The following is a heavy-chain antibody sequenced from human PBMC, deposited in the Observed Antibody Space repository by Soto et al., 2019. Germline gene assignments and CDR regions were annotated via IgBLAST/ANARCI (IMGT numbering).Heavy chain of an antibody. CDR3: ARDLMRNYYMDV. J-gene: IGHJ6*03. CDR1: GGTFSSYT. Sequence: GASVKVSCKASGGTFSSYTISWVRQAPGQGLEWMGRIIPILGIANYAQKFQGRVTITADKSTSTAYMELSSLRSEDTAVYYCARDLMRNYYMDVWGKGTTVTVSS. V-gene: IGHV1-69*04. CDR2: IIPILGIA. D-gene: IGHD3-9*01.